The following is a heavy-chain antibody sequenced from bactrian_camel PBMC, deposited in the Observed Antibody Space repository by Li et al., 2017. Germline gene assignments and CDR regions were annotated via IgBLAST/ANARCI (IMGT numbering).Heavy chain of an antibody. CDR1: IASDAFYSSYC. CDR3: ATRPHCAGGSLLPAGYRY. CDR2: LYTGGGAL. V-gene: IGHV3S1*01. J-gene: IGHJ4*01. D-gene: IGHD7*01. Sequence: HVQLVESGGGSVQAGGSLRLSCVASIASDAFYSSYCMAWFRQAPGKEREGVASLYTGGGALYYADSVKGRFSISEDIDNGTVYLQMSSLKPEDTAMYYCATRPHCAGGSLLPAGYRYWGQGTQVTVS.